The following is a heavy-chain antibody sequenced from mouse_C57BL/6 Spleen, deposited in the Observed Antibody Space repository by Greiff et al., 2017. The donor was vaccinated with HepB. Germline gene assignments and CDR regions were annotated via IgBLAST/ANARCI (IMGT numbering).Heavy chain of an antibody. CDR2: IRSKSNNYAT. CDR1: GFSFNTYA. CDR3: VRHGLRDWYFDV. Sequence: EVQLQESGGGLVQPKGSLKLSCAASGFSFNTYAMNWVRQAPGKGLEWVARIRSKSNNYATYYADSVKDRFTISRDDSESMLYLQMNNLKTEDTAMYYCVRHGLRDWYFDVWGTGTTVTVSS. J-gene: IGHJ1*03. V-gene: IGHV10-1*01. D-gene: IGHD3-2*02.